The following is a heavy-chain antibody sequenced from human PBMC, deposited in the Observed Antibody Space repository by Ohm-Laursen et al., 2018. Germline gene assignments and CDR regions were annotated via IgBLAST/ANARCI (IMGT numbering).Heavy chain of an antibody. V-gene: IGHV1-2*02. D-gene: IGHD3-10*01. Sequence: SSVKVSCKASGYTFTGYYMHWVRQAPGQGLEWMGWINPNSGGTNYAQKFQGRVTMTRDTSISTAYMELSRLRSDDTAVYYCARDRITMVRGVIMALHYWGQGTLVTVSS. CDR1: GYTFTGYY. CDR2: INPNSGGT. CDR3: ARDRITMVRGVIMALHY. J-gene: IGHJ4*02.